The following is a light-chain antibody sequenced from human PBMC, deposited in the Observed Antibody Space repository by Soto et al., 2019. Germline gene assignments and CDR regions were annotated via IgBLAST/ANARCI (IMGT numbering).Light chain of an antibody. V-gene: IGKV3-20*01. CDR2: GAS. Sequence: EIVWTQSPGTLYLSPGERATLSCRARQSVRSDYLAWYQQKPGQAPRLHIYGASTRATGIPDRFTGSGSGTDFSLALSRLEPEDLVVYCCQQYGSSPRTFGLGTKGESK. CDR3: QQYGSSPRT. CDR1: QSVRSDY. J-gene: IGKJ1*01.